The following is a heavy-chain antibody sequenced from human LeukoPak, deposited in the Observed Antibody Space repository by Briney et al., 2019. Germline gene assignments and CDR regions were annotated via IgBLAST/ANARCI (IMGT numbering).Heavy chain of an antibody. V-gene: IGHV4-59*08. CDR1: GGSISSYY. D-gene: IGHD2-15*01. Sequence: SETLSHTCTVSGGSISSYYWSWIRQPPGKGLEWIGYIYYSGSTNYNPSLKSRVTISVVTSKNQFSLKLSSVTAADTAVYYCARRFLSCSGGSCYYNAFDIWGQGTMVTVSS. J-gene: IGHJ3*02. CDR3: ARRFLSCSGGSCYYNAFDI. CDR2: IYYSGST.